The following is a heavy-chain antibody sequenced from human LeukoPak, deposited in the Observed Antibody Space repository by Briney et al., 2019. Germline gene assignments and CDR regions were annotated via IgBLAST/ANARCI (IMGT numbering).Heavy chain of an antibody. V-gene: IGHV7-4-1*02. D-gene: IGHD4-23*01. J-gene: IGHJ4*02. CDR1: GYTFTDYA. Sequence: ASVKVSFKASGYTFTDYAINWVRQAPGQGLEWLGWINTNTGKLTYAQGFTGRFVFSLDTSVRTTYLQISSLKPEDTAVYYCARGFMTSVVPFDFWGQGTLVTVSS. CDR2: INTNTGKL. CDR3: ARGFMTSVVPFDF.